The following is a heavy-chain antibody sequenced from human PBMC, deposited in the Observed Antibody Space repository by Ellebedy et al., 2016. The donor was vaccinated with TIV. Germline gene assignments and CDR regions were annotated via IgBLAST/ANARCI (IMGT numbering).Heavy chain of an antibody. Sequence: GESLKISCAASGFTFDDSAMHWVRQAPGKGLEWVSLITGYGDTTYYADSVKGRLTISRDNSKNSLYLQMNSLRTEDTALYYCAKDENRDGYNGLDYWGQGTLVTVSS. CDR1: GFTFDDSA. V-gene: IGHV3-43*02. CDR3: AKDENRDGYNGLDY. CDR2: ITGYGDTT. D-gene: IGHD5-24*01. J-gene: IGHJ4*02.